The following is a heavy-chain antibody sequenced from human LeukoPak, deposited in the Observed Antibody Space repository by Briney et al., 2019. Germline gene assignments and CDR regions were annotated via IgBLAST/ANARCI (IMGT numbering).Heavy chain of an antibody. V-gene: IGHV3-23*01. J-gene: IGHJ4*02. Sequence: PGGSLRLSCAASGFTFSTYAMIWVRQAPGKGLEWVAAVTSDGRWTNYADSVKGRFTVSRDNSKDTLFMQMSSLRAGDTAVYYCAKGTSWFGEDWGLGTLVTVSS. CDR1: GFTFSTYA. CDR2: VTSDGRWT. CDR3: AKGTSWFGED. D-gene: IGHD3-10*01.